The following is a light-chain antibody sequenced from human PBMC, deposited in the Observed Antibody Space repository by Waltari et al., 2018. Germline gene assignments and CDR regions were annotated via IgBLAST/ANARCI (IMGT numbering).Light chain of an antibody. Sequence: IVMTQSPDSLGVSLGERATINCTSTQGVFDSSLNKNFLAWYQHRPGQAPKLLLCGASARESGVPDRFSGSGSATDFTLTISRLQAEDVAVYYCQQYYNTPPTFGPGTKVDIK. J-gene: IGKJ3*01. CDR2: GAS. V-gene: IGKV4-1*01. CDR1: QGVFDSSLNKNF. CDR3: QQYYNTPPT.